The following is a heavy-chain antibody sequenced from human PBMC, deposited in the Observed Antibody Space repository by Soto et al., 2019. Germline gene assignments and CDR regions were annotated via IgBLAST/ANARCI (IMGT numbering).Heavy chain of an antibody. Sequence: LSLTCTVSGGSISSGGYYWSWIRQHPGKGLEWIGYIYYSGCTYYNPSLKSRVTISVDTSKNQFSLKLSSVTAADTAVYYCARVPDYYDSSGYPFDYWGQGTLVTVSS. J-gene: IGHJ4*02. CDR2: IYYSGCT. CDR3: ARVPDYYDSSGYPFDY. D-gene: IGHD3-22*01. V-gene: IGHV4-31*03. CDR1: GGSISSGGYY.